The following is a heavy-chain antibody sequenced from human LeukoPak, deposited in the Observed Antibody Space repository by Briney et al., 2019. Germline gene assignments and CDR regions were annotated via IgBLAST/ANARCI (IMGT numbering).Heavy chain of an antibody. D-gene: IGHD3-22*01. Sequence: GGSLRLSCAASGFTLSNYWMSWVRQAPGKGLEWVANIKQDGSEKYYVDSVKGRFTISRDNAKNSLYLQMSSLRAEDTAVYYCARDRDSSDYWGQGTLVTVSS. J-gene: IGHJ4*02. CDR1: GFTLSNYW. CDR2: IKQDGSEK. V-gene: IGHV3-7*01. CDR3: ARDRDSSDY.